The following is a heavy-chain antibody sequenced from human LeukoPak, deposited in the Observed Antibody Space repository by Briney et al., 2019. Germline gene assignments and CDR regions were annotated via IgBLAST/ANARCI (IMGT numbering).Heavy chain of an antibody. CDR1: GGTFSNYA. J-gene: IGHJ4*02. CDR2: IIPIFDTA. D-gene: IGHD3-9*01. V-gene: IGHV1-69*13. Sequence: SVKVSCKASGGTFSNYAISWVRQAPGQGLEWMGGIIPIFDTADYAQKFQGRLTITADESTSTAYMELSSLRAEDTAVYYCARDLVGSHTSYSSGAWDYWGQGTLVTVSS. CDR3: ARDLVGSHTSYSSGAWDY.